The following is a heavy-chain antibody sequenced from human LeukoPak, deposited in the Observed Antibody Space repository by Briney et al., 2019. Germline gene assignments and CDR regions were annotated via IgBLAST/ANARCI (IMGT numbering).Heavy chain of an antibody. J-gene: IGHJ5*02. D-gene: IGHD3-10*01. Sequence: SETLSLTCGLSGHSIRSGYHWGWIRHPTGKGLEWIGSMSHSGSTYYNPSLKSRGTISVDTSKNQFSVRLGSVTAADTAVYYCARGDLKSDWFDPWGQGTLVIVST. V-gene: IGHV4-38-2*01. CDR1: GHSIRSGYH. CDR2: MSHSGST. CDR3: ARGDLKSDWFDP.